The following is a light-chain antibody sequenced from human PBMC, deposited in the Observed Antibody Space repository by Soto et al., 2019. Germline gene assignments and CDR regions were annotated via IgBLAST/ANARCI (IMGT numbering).Light chain of an antibody. CDR2: AAS. Sequence: IQMTQSPSSLSASVGDRVTITCRASQSIINYLNWYQHQPGKAPKLLIYAASSLQSGVPSRFSGSGSGTEFTLTISSLQPDDFATYYCQHYNSYSEAFAQGTKV. CDR1: QSIINY. V-gene: IGKV1-16*01. J-gene: IGKJ1*01. CDR3: QHYNSYSEA.